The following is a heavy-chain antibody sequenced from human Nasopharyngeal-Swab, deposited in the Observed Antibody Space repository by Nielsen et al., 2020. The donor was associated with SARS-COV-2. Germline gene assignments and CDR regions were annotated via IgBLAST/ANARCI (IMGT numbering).Heavy chain of an antibody. V-gene: IGHV3-64D*06. J-gene: IGHJ3*02. Sequence: GESLKISCSASGFTFSTWPLHWVRQAPGKGPEFVSAFRHDGGRTHYADSVKDRFIIPRDNSKNTMDLQMTSLRVEDTAMYYCVKEGDSSGYCGCYDIWGQGTVVTVS. CDR3: VKEGDSSGYCGCYDI. D-gene: IGHD3-22*01. CDR1: GFTFSTWP. CDR2: FRHDGGRT.